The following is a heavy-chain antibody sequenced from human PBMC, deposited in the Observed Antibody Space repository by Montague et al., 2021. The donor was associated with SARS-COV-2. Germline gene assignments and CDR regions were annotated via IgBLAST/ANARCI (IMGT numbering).Heavy chain of an antibody. J-gene: IGHJ6*02. CDR3: ARVASYYYGMDV. Sequence: SLRLSCAASGFTFSSYGMHWVRQAPGKGLEWVAVIWYDGSNKYYADSVKGRFTISRDNSKNTLYLQMHSLRAEDTAMYYCARVASYYYGMDVWGQGTTVTVSS. CDR1: GFTFSSYG. CDR2: IWYDGSNK. V-gene: IGHV3-33*01.